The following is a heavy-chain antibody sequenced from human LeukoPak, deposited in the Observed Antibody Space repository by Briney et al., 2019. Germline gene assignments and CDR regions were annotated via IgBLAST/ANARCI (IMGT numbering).Heavy chain of an antibody. CDR3: ARHAYCSGGSCPDF. CDR1: GYSISSGYY. V-gene: IGHV4-38-2*01. J-gene: IGHJ4*02. D-gene: IGHD2-15*01. Sequence: SETLSLTCAVSGYSISSGYYWGGIRQPPGKGLEWIGSIFRSGSTHYHPSLKSRVTISVDTSKNQFSLKLSSVTAADTAVYYCARHAYCSGGSCPDFWGQGTLVTVSS. CDR2: IFRSGST.